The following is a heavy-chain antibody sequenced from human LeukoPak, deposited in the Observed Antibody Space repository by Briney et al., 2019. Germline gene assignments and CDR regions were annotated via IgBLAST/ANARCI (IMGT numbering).Heavy chain of an antibody. D-gene: IGHD3-16*01. Sequence: GGSLRLSCAASGFTFSSYWMNWARQAPGKGLEWVSSINHNGNVNYYVDSVKGRFTISRDNAKNSLYLQMSNLRAEDTAVYFCARGGGLDVWGQGATVTVSS. CDR2: INHNGNVN. CDR3: ARGGGLDV. J-gene: IGHJ6*02. CDR1: GFTFSSYW. V-gene: IGHV3-7*03.